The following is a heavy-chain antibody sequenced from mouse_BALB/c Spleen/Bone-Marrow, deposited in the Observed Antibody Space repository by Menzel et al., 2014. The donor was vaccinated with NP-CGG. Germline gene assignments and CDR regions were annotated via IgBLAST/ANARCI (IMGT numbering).Heavy chain of an antibody. CDR2: IYPGDGDT. CDR3: ARGGISVDY. Sequence: VQLQQSGAELVRPGSSVKISCKASGYAFSVYWMNWVKQWPGQGLEWIGQIYPGDGDTNYNGKFKGRATLTADKSSNTAYMQLSSLTSEDSAVYFCARGGISVDYWGQGTTLTVSS. J-gene: IGHJ2*01. CDR1: GYAFSVYW. V-gene: IGHV1-80*01.